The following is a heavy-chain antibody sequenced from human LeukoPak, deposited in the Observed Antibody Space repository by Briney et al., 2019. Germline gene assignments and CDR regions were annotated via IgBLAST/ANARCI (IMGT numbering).Heavy chain of an antibody. D-gene: IGHD2-2*01. Sequence: PSETLSLTCAVSGYSISSGYYWGWIRQPPGKGLEWIGSIYHSGSTYYNPSLRSRVTISVDTSKNQFSLKLSSVTAADTAVYYCARVWSGYCSSTSCYVAYNWFDPWGQGTLVTVSS. CDR3: ARVWSGYCSSTSCYVAYNWFDP. CDR1: GYSISSGYY. CDR2: IYHSGST. J-gene: IGHJ5*02. V-gene: IGHV4-38-2*01.